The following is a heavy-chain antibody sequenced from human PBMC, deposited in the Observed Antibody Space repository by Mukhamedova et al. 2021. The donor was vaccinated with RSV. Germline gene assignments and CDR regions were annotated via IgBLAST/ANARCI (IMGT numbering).Heavy chain of an antibody. CDR3: AREFYGHDAFDI. V-gene: IGHV3-30*01. J-gene: IGHJ3*02. Sequence: LTISRDNSKNTLYLQMNSLRAEDTAVYYCAREFYGHDAFDIWGQGTMVTVSS. D-gene: IGHD3-10*01.